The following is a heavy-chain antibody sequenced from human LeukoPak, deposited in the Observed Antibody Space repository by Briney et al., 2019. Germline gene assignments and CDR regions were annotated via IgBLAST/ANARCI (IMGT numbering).Heavy chain of an antibody. Sequence: MTSETLSLTCAVYGGSFSGYYWSWIRQPPGKGLEWIGEINHSGSTNYNPSLKSRVTISVDTSKNQFSLKLSSVTAADTAVYYCARGRRYGSYYYYMDVWGKGTTVTVSS. V-gene: IGHV4-34*01. D-gene: IGHD1-1*01. CDR2: INHSGST. CDR1: GGSFSGYY. J-gene: IGHJ6*03. CDR3: ARGRRYGSYYYYMDV.